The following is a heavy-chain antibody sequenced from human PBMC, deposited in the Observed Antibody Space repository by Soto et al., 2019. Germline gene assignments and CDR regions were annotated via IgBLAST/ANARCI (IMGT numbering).Heavy chain of an antibody. J-gene: IGHJ6*02. Sequence: SSETLSLTCTVAGGSIGRDYWSWIRQPPGKGLEWIGYIYYSGSTNCNPSLKSRVTISVDTSKNQFSLKLSSVTAADTAVYYCARVYYYYGMDVWGQGTTVTVCS. CDR1: GGSIGRDY. CDR2: IYYSGST. V-gene: IGHV4-59*01. CDR3: ARVYYYYGMDV.